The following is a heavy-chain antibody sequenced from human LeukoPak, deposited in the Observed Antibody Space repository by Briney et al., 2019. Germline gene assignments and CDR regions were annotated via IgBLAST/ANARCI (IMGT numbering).Heavy chain of an antibody. J-gene: IGHJ4*02. Sequence: SETLSLTCTVSGGSISSYYWSWIRQPPGKGLEWIGYIYYSGSTYYNPSLKSRVTISVDTSKNQFSLKLSSVTAADTAVYYCARALSYYDSSGYFIDYWGQGTLVTVSS. CDR1: GGSISSYY. V-gene: IGHV4-59*12. D-gene: IGHD3-22*01. CDR2: IYYSGST. CDR3: ARALSYYDSSGYFIDY.